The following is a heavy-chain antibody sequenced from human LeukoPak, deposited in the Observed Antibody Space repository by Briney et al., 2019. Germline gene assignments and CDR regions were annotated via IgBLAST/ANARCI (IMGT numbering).Heavy chain of an antibody. CDR3: ARDVGYYGSGSYYHLDV. CDR1: GYTFTGYY. D-gene: IGHD3-10*01. J-gene: IGHJ6*04. Sequence: GASVKVSCKASGYTFTGYYMHWVRQAPGQGLEWMGWINPNSGGTNYAQRFQGRVTMTRDTSISTAYMELSRLGSDDTAVYYCARDVGYYGSGSYYHLDVWGKGTTVTVSS. CDR2: INPNSGGT. V-gene: IGHV1-2*02.